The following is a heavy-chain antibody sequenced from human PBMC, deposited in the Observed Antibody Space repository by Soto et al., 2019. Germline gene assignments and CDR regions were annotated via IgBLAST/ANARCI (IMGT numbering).Heavy chain of an antibody. V-gene: IGHV3-7*01. Sequence: EVHLEESGGGLVQPGGSLRLSCAASGFTFSAYWMNWVRQAPGKGLEWVANINEDGSEYNDVASVKGRFTISRDNAKNYFFRQINALKVEDTAVYYCARAGDAHHASLNHWGKGILASVSP. CDR2: INEDGSEY. D-gene: IGHD1-1*01. CDR1: GFTFSAYW. J-gene: IGHJ4*02. CDR3: ARAGDAHHASLNH.